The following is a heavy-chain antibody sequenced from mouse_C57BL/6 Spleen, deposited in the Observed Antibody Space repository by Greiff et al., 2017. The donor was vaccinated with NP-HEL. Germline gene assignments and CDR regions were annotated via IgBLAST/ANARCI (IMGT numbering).Heavy chain of an antibody. CDR1: GFTFTDYY. CDR2: IRNKANGYTT. V-gene: IGHV7-3*01. Sequence: EVKLMESGGGLVQPGGSLSLSCAASGFTFTDYYMSWVRQPPGKALEWLGFIRNKANGYTTEYSASVKGRFTISRDNSQSILYLQMNALRAEDSATYYCARFSTMTYYYAMDYWGQGTSVTVSS. D-gene: IGHD2-4*01. J-gene: IGHJ4*01. CDR3: ARFSTMTYYYAMDY.